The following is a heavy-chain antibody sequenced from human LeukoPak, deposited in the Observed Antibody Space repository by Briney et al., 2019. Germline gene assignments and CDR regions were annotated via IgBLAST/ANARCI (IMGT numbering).Heavy chain of an antibody. Sequence: PSETLSLTCSVSSGSISSYYWSWIRQPPGKGLEWIGYFYYSGSTKYNPAPKSRVTISVDTTENQSSLKLTSVTAADTAVYYCARGGYSYSLDYWGQGTLVTVSS. D-gene: IGHD5-18*01. V-gene: IGHV4-59*01. CDR1: SGSISSYY. CDR3: ARGGYSYSLDY. CDR2: FYYSGST. J-gene: IGHJ4*02.